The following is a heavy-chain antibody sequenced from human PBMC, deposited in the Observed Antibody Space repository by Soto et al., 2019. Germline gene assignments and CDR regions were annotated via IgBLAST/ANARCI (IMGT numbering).Heavy chain of an antibody. CDR1: GGSISSSS. D-gene: IGHD3-3*01. Sequence: SETLSLTCTVSGGSISSSSWNWIRQSAGKGVEWIGRMYSSGSTKYNPSLDSRVTMSLDTSRNQFSLKLTSVTAADTAVYYCATYHSDYDFWSGYYGPNAFDIWGQGTMVTVSS. V-gene: IGHV4-4*07. J-gene: IGHJ3*02. CDR3: ATYHSDYDFWSGYYGPNAFDI. CDR2: MYSSGST.